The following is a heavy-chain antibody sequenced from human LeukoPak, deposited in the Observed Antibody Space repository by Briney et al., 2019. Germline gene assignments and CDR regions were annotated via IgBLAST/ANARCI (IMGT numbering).Heavy chain of an antibody. J-gene: IGHJ4*02. Sequence: PGGSLRLSCATSGFSFSSHAMTWVRQAPGKGLEWLSAISISGDDTYYADSVKGRFTISRDNSKNTLYLQMNSLRAEDTAVYYCARDSRRYNWNYGNYFDYWGQGTLVTVSS. D-gene: IGHD1-7*01. CDR2: ISISGDDT. CDR1: GFSFSSHA. V-gene: IGHV3-23*01. CDR3: ARDSRRYNWNYGNYFDY.